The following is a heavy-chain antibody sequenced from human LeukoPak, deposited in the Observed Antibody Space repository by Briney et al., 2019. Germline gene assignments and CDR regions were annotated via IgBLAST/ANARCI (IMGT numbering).Heavy chain of an antibody. Sequence: GGSLTLSCEASGLILRGHAMSWVRQAPGKGVEWVSGIGDSGEIERYADSVKGRFTISRDNFRNTVYLEMRSLRPEDTAVYYCAKGYSSGWTPFDYWGQGTQVTVSS. CDR1: GLILRGHA. D-gene: IGHD6-19*01. CDR2: IGDSGEIE. V-gene: IGHV3-23*01. J-gene: IGHJ4*02. CDR3: AKGYSSGWTPFDY.